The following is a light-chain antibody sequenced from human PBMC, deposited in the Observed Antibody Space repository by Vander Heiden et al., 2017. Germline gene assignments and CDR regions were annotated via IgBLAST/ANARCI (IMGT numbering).Light chain of an antibody. CDR2: AAC. J-gene: IGKJ1*01. V-gene: IGKV1-39*01. CDR1: QRISSY. CDR3: RQSDSTPRT. Sequence: DIQMTPSPSSLSASVGHRVTITCRASQRISSYLHWYQQKPGKAPKLLIYAACSLESGVPSRFSGSGAVTDFTLSIRRLQPENFATYHCRQSDSTPRTLGEGTKVEIK.